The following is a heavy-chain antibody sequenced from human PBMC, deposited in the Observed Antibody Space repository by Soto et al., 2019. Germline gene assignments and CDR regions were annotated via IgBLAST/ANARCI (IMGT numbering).Heavy chain of an antibody. V-gene: IGHV1-18*01. J-gene: IGHJ3*02. CDR2: ISAYNGNT. CDR3: ARSTYYYDSSGPEIDI. Sequence: QVQLVQSGAEVKKPGASVKVSCKASGYTFTSYGISWVRQAPGQGLEWLGWISAYNGNTNYAQKLQGRVTMTTDTSTSTAYMELRSLRSDDTAVYYCARSTYYYDSSGPEIDIWGQGTMVTVSS. D-gene: IGHD3-22*01. CDR1: GYTFTSYG.